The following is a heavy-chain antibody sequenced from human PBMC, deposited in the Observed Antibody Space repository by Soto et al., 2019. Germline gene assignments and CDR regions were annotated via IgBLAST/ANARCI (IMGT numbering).Heavy chain of an antibody. J-gene: IGHJ6*02. CDR3: ARNQLAPRNRYGMDV. V-gene: IGHV1-69*13. CDR1: VGTFSSYA. D-gene: IGHD1-1*01. Sequence: SVKVSCKASVGTFSSYAISGVRQARLQGRDGMGGIIPLFGTANYAQKFQGRVTITAGESTSTAYMELSSPRSEDTALYYRARNQLAPRNRYGMDVWGQGTTVTVS. CDR2: IIPLFGTA.